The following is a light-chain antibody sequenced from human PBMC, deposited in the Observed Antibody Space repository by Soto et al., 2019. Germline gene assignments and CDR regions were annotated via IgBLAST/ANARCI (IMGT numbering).Light chain of an antibody. CDR3: QQYTYLPRP. CDR1: QSVSSN. J-gene: IGKJ1*01. CDR2: GAS. V-gene: IGKV3-15*01. Sequence: TLSLSPGERATLSCRASQSVSSNFAWYQQNPGQAPGLLIYGASTRATGIPARFSGSGSGTEFTLTIFCLQSEDCALYYCQQYTYLPRPFGQRTKVDNK.